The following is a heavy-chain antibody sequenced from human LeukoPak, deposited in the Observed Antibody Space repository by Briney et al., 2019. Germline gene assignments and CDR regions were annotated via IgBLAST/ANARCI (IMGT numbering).Heavy chain of an antibody. Sequence: SETLSLTCTVSGGSISSYHWSWIRQPAGKGLEWIGRIYTSGSTNYNPSLKSRVTMSVDTSKNQFSLKLSSVTAADTAVYYCARDEQQLVPRGMDVWGQGTTVTVSS. CDR1: GGSISSYH. J-gene: IGHJ6*02. V-gene: IGHV4-4*07. CDR3: ARDEQQLVPRGMDV. CDR2: IYTSGST. D-gene: IGHD6-13*01.